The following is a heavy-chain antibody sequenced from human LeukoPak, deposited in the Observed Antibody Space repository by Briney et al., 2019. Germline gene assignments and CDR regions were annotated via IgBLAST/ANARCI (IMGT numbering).Heavy chain of an antibody. CDR2: IYYSGST. V-gene: IGHV4-31*03. CDR1: GCSISSGGYY. D-gene: IGHD5-24*01. CDR3: ASVRGREYYFDY. Sequence: SETLSLTCTVSGCSISSGGYYWSWLRQHPGKGLEWIGYIYYSGSTYYNPSLKSRVTISVDTSKNQFSLKLSSVTAADTAVYYCASVRGREYYFDYWGQGTLVTVSS. J-gene: IGHJ4*02.